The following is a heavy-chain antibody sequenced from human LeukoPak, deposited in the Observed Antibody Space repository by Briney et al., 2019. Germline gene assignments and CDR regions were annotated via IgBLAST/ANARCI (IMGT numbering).Heavy chain of an antibody. CDR1: GGSISSGDYY. D-gene: IGHD3-16*02. J-gene: IGHJ4*02. V-gene: IGHV4-30-4*01. CDR3: ARGTQYDYVWGSYRLGPFDY. Sequence: SETLSLTCTVSGGSISSGDYYWRWIRQPPGKGLEWIGYIYYSGSTYYNPSLKSRVTISVDTSKNQFSLKLSSVTAADTAVYYCARGTQYDYVWGSYRLGPFDYWGQGTLVTVSS. CDR2: IYYSGST.